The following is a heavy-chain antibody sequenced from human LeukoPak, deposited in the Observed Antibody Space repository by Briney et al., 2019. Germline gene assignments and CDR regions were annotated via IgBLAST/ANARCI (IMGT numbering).Heavy chain of an antibody. Sequence: AGSLRLSCAASGFTFSSYGMSWDRQAQGKGLEWVSTFSGSGGSTDYADSVKGRFTISMDNSKITLYLQMNSQRAEDTAVYYCAKKLLMDYWGQGTLVTVSS. CDR1: GFTFSSYG. J-gene: IGHJ4*02. D-gene: IGHD3-16*01. CDR3: AKKLLMDY. V-gene: IGHV3-23*01. CDR2: FSGSGGST.